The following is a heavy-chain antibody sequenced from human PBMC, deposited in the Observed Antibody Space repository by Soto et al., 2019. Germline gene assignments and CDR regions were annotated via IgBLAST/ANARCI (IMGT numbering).Heavy chain of an antibody. J-gene: IGHJ2*01. Sequence: QITLKESGPTLVKPTQTLTLTCTFSGFSLSTDGVGVGWVRQPPGKALEWLAIIYWDDEKRYSTSLKSRLSITNDTSKNLVVLTMTNMDPVDTATYYCAHTGFGSWINFGLWGRGTLVTVSS. CDR2: IYWDDEK. CDR1: GFSLSTDGVG. CDR3: AHTGFGSWINFGL. V-gene: IGHV2-5*02. D-gene: IGHD2-15*01.